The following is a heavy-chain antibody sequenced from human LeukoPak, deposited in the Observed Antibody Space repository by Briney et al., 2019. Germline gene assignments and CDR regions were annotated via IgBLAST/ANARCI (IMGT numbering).Heavy chain of an antibody. D-gene: IGHD6-13*01. CDR1: GFTLSTYW. V-gene: IGHV3-74*01. Sequence: TGGSLRLSCAASGFTLSTYWMHWVRQAPGKGLVWVSRINSDGSIIPYADSVKGRFTISRDNAKNTLYLQMDSLRVEDTAVYYCARVLYSSSWYWGLGTLVTVSS. J-gene: IGHJ4*02. CDR2: INSDGSII. CDR3: ARVLYSSSWY.